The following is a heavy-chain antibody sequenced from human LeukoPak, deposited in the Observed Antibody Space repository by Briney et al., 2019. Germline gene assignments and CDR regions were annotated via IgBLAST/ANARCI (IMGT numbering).Heavy chain of an antibody. D-gene: IGHD2-2*01. CDR3: CSSTSQASDAFDI. CDR2: INPNSGGT. CDR1: GYTFTGYY. V-gene: IGHV1-2*02. J-gene: IGHJ3*02. Sequence: ASVKVSCKASGYTFTGYYMHWVRQAPGQGLEWMGWINPNSGGTNYAQKFQGRVTMTRDTSINTAYMELSRLRSDDTAVYYCCSSTSQASDAFDIWGQGTMVTVSS.